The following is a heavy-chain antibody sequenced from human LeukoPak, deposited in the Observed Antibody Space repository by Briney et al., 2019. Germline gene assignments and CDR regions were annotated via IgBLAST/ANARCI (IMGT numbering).Heavy chain of an antibody. V-gene: IGHV4-34*01. CDR1: GGSFSGYY. Sequence: PSETLSLTCAVYGGSFSGYYWSWIRQPPGRGLEWIGEINHSGSTNYNPSLKSRVTISVDTSKNQFSLKLSSVTAADTAVYYCARYSGSYPYYFDYWGQGTLVTVSS. CDR3: ARYSGSYPYYFDY. CDR2: INHSGST. J-gene: IGHJ4*02. D-gene: IGHD1-26*01.